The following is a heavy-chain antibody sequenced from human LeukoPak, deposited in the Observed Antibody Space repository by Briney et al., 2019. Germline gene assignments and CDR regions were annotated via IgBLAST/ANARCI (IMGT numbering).Heavy chain of an antibody. CDR2: IYYSGST. CDR1: GGSISSYY. D-gene: IGHD1-26*01. CDR3: ARRDGSYFSWFDY. Sequence: SETLSLTCTVSGGSISSYYWSWIRQPPGKGLEWIGYIYYSGSTNYNPSLKSRVTISVDTSKNQFSLKLSSVTAADTAVYYCARRDGSYFSWFDYWGQGTLVTVS. J-gene: IGHJ4*02. V-gene: IGHV4-59*08.